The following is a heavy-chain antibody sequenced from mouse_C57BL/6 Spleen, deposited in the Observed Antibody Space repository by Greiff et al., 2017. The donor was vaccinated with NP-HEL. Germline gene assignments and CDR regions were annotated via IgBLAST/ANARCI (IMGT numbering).Heavy chain of an antibody. CDR2: IDPNSGGT. Sequence: QVQLQQSGAELVKPGASVKLSCKASGYTFTSYWMHWVKQRPGRGLEWIGRIDPNSGGTKYNEKFKSKATLTVDKPSSTAYMQLSSLTSEDSAVYYCARGSNRLYYYAMDYWGQGTSVTVSS. V-gene: IGHV1-72*01. CDR1: GYTFTSYW. CDR3: ARGSNRLYYYAMDY. J-gene: IGHJ4*01. D-gene: IGHD2-5*01.